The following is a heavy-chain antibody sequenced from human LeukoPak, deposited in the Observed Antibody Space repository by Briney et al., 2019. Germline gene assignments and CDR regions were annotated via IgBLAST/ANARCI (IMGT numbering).Heavy chain of an antibody. CDR1: GFTFSNYA. D-gene: IGHD3-10*01. CDR2: ISYDEMSK. CDR3: ARDRGWSQTYGSGTYGLDY. J-gene: IGHJ4*02. Sequence: GGSLRLSCAASGFTFSNYALYWVRQAPGKGLQWVALISYDEMSKYYSDSVKGRFTISRDNSRNTLYLQMKSLRPEDTAVYYCARDRGWSQTYGSGTYGLDYWGQGTLVTVSS. V-gene: IGHV3-30*04.